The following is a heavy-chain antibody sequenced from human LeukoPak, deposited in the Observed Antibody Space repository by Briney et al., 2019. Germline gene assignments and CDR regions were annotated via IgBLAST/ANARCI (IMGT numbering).Heavy chain of an antibody. D-gene: IGHD2-21*02. CDR2: LRSKANSYAT. CDR1: GFTFSGSA. J-gene: IGHJ4*02. V-gene: IGHV3-73*01. Sequence: GGSLRLSCAASGFTFSGSAMHWFRQASGKGLEWVGRLRSKANSYATAYAASVKGRFTISRDDSKNTAYLQMNSLKTEDTAVYYCTRHTVVTGPFDYWGQGTLVTVSS. CDR3: TRHTVVTGPFDY.